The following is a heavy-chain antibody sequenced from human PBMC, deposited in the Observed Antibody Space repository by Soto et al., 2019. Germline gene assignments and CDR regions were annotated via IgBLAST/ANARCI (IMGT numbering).Heavy chain of an antibody. CDR2: ISDDGSTA. CDR3: ARGPRVSSTGTGAH. V-gene: IGHV3-74*01. J-gene: IGHJ4*02. D-gene: IGHD1-1*01. CDR1: GFTFSSYW. Sequence: GESLKISFAVSGFTFSSYWMHWVRQVPGKGLTWVSRISDDGSTATHADSVKGRFVISRDNAKNSLYLEMNTLRADDSGLYYCARGPRVSSTGTGAHWGRGTLVTVSS.